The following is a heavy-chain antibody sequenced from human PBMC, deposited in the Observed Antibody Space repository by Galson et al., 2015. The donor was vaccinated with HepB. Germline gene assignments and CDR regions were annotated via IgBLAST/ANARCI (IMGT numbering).Heavy chain of an antibody. D-gene: IGHD1-20*01. Sequence: SLRLSCAASGFTFSSYSMNWVRQAPGKGLEWVSSISSSSRYIYYADPVKGRFTISRDNAKNSLYLQMNSLRAEDTAVYYCARGQPDTWSCVLYYFDYWGQGTLVTVSS. V-gene: IGHV3-21*01. CDR1: GFTFSSYS. CDR3: ARGQPDTWSCVLYYFDY. CDR2: ISSSSRYI. J-gene: IGHJ4*02.